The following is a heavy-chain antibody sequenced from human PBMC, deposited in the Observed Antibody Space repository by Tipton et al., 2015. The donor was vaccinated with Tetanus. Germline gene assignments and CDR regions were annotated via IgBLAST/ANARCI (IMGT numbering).Heavy chain of an antibody. V-gene: IGHV4-59*01. D-gene: IGHD3-22*01. CDR2: IYYSGST. J-gene: IGHJ6*02. Sequence: GLVKPSETLSLTCTVSGGSISSYYWSWIRQPPGKGLEWIGYIYYSGSTNYNPSLKSRVTISVDTSKNQFSLKLSSVTAADTAVYYCARLTYYYDSSGYYSPNGYYYYGMDVWGQGTTVTVSS. CDR3: ARLTYYYDSSGYYSPNGYYYYGMDV. CDR1: GGSISSYY.